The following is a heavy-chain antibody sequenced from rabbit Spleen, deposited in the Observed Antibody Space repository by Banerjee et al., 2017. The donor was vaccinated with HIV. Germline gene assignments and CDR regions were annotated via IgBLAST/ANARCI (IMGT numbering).Heavy chain of an antibody. V-gene: IGHV1S40*01. D-gene: IGHD1-1*01. Sequence: QSLEESGGGLVQPEGSLALTCKASGFSFSSSDYICWVRRAPGKGLEWISCIAGSSSGFTYSATWAKGRFTCSKTSSTTVTLQMTSLTVADTATYFCARDLVGVIGWNFYLWGPGTLVTVS. CDR1: GFSFSSSDY. CDR3: ARDLVGVIGWNFYL. CDR2: IAGSSSGFT. J-gene: IGHJ4*01.